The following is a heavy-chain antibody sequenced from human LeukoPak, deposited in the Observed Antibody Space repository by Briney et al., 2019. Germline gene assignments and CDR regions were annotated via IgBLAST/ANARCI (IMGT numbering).Heavy chain of an antibody. CDR1: GLTFTSYW. V-gene: IGHV3-74*03. D-gene: IGHD3-10*01. J-gene: IGHJ4*02. CDR2: IDGDGSST. Sequence: GGSLRLSCAASGLTFTSYWMHWVRQAPGKGLVWVSRIDGDGSSTMYADSVKGRFTISRDSAKNTVYLQMKSLRVEDTALYYCARGASIAGGFDGWGQGTLVTVSS. CDR3: ARGASIAGGFDG.